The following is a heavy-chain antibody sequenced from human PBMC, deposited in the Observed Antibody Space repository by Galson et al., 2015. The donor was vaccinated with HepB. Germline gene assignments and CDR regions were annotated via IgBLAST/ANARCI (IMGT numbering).Heavy chain of an antibody. CDR3: TRGGTYYYDSSGYYYKFYGAFDI. J-gene: IGHJ3*02. V-gene: IGHV3-49*03. CDR1: GFTFGDYA. Sequence: SLRLSCAASGFTFGDYAMSWFRQAPGRGLEWVGFIRSKAYGGTTEYAASVKGRFTISRDDSKSIAYLQMNSLKTEDTAVYYCTRGGTYYYDSSGYYYKFYGAFDIWGQGTMVTVSS. CDR2: IRSKAYGGTT. D-gene: IGHD3-22*01.